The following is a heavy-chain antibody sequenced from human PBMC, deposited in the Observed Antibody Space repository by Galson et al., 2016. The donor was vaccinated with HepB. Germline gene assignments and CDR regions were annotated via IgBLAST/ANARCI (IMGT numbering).Heavy chain of an antibody. V-gene: IGHV3-11*01. Sequence: SLRLSCAASGFTFSDYYMTWIRQAPGKGLEWVSYISSSGSTIYYADSVKGRFTISRDNAKNSLSLQMNSLRAEDTAVYYCARGDYDFWGVGSYYFDYWGQGALVTVSS. CDR1: GFTFSDYY. CDR2: ISSSGSTI. J-gene: IGHJ4*02. CDR3: ARGDYDFWGVGSYYFDY. D-gene: IGHD3-3*01.